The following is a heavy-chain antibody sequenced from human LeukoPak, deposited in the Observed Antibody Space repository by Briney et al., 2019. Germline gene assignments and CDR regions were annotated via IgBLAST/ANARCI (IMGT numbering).Heavy chain of an antibody. Sequence: GESLKISCKGSEYSFTSYWIGWVRQMPGKGLEWMGIIYPGDSDTRYSPSFQGQVTISADKSISTAYLQWSSLKASDTAMYYCARSIAVAGSRGSNYYYYYGMDVWGQGTTVTVSS. CDR3: ARSIAVAGSRGSNYYYYYGMDV. V-gene: IGHV5-51*01. CDR2: IYPGDSDT. J-gene: IGHJ6*02. CDR1: EYSFTSYW. D-gene: IGHD6-19*01.